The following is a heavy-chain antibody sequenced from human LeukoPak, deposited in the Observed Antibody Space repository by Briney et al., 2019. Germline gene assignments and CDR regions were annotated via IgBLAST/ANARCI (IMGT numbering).Heavy chain of an antibody. CDR3: ARGGPSYYYDTSGYPKS. J-gene: IGHJ4*02. Sequence: ASVKVSCKPSGYTFTGYYMHWVRQAPGQGLEWMGWINPSSGGTNYPQKFQGRVTMTRDTSLSTAYIELSGLRSDDTAVYYCARGGPSYYYDTSGYPKSWGQGTLVTVSS. CDR1: GYTFTGYY. D-gene: IGHD3-22*01. CDR2: INPSSGGT. V-gene: IGHV1-2*02.